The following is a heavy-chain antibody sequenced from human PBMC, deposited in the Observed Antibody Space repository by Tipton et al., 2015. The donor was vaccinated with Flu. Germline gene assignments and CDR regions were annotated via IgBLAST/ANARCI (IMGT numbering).Heavy chain of an antibody. CDR3: ARDLGSSGSFDY. J-gene: IGHJ4*02. CDR2: IYANGDT. V-gene: IGHV4-61*02. CDR1: GGSISGDTYY. D-gene: IGHD6-13*01. Sequence: TLSLTCSVSGGSISGDTYYWNWIRQPAGKGLEWIGRIYANGDTFYNPSFRGRVNIATDTSKNQFSVMPASVTAADTAVYYCARDLGSSGSFDYWGQGTLVTVSS.